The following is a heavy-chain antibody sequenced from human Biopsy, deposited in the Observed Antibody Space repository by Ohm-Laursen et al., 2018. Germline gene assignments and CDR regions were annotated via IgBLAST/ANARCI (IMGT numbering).Heavy chain of an antibody. CDR2: FAPENGKT. Sequence: ASVKVSCKASGGTFNGYGINWVRQAPGQGLEWMGGFAPENGKTIYAQKFQGRVTMTEDTSTDTAYMELSSLRSEDTAVYYCAADINVWNVNYWGQGTQVTVSS. V-gene: IGHV1-24*01. D-gene: IGHD1-1*01. J-gene: IGHJ4*02. CDR1: GGTFNGYG. CDR3: AADINVWNVNY.